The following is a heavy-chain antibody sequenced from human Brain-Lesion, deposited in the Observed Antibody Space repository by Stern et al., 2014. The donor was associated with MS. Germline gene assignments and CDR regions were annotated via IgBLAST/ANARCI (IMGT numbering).Heavy chain of an antibody. V-gene: IGHV4-39*01. J-gene: IGHJ5*02. CDR2: IYYSGNT. CDR1: GGSVSSTSYA. Sequence: QLQLQESGPGLVKPSETLSLTCTVAGGSVSSTSYAWAWIRQPPGKGLEWIGTIYYSGNTYYSPSLKSRLTISLDTSKNPVSLQLRSVTAADTAVYYCAGEEDIRYCSGGSCTGNWFDPWGQGTLVTVSS. D-gene: IGHD2-15*01. CDR3: AGEEDIRYCSGGSCTGNWFDP.